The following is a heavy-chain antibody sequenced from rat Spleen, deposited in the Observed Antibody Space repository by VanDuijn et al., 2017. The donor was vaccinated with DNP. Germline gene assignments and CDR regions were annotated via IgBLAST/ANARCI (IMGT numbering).Heavy chain of an antibody. CDR3: TRYGLTMMTPYVMDA. CDR1: GFTFNNYW. D-gene: IGHD1-12*01. V-gene: IGHV5-31*01. J-gene: IGHJ4*01. CDR2: ITNTCGST. Sequence: EVQLVESGGGLVQPGRSLKLSCVASGFTFNNYWMTWIRQAPGKGLEWVASITNTCGSTYYPDSVKGRFTISRDNAKSTLYLQMNSLRSEDTATYYCTRYGLTMMTPYVMDAWGQGASVTVSS.